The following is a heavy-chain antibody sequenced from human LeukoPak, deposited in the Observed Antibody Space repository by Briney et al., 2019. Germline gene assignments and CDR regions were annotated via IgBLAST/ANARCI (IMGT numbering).Heavy chain of an antibody. Sequence: SETLSLTCTVSGGSISSGGYYWSWIRQHPGKGLEWIGYIYYSGSTYYNPSLKSRVTISVDTSKNQFSLKLSSVTAADTAVYYCARVSAYYSSTSCYPPGYFDYWGQGTLVTVSS. CDR2: IYYSGST. D-gene: IGHD2-2*01. J-gene: IGHJ4*02. CDR1: GGSISSGGYY. V-gene: IGHV4-31*03. CDR3: ARVSAYYSSTSCYPPGYFDY.